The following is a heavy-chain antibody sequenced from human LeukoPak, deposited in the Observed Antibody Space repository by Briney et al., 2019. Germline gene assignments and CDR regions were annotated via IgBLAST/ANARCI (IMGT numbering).Heavy chain of an antibody. J-gene: IGHJ4*02. V-gene: IGHV4-59*01. CDR3: ARAERQWPTFKYYFEF. D-gene: IGHD6-19*01. Sequence: SETLSLTCTVSGGSISSDYWSWIRQSPGKGLEWIGYIYYSGTTSYNPSLKSRVTISLDTSKNQFSLKLSSVTAADTAVYYCARAERQWPTFKYYFEFWGQGTMVTVSS. CDR2: IYYSGTT. CDR1: GGSISSDY.